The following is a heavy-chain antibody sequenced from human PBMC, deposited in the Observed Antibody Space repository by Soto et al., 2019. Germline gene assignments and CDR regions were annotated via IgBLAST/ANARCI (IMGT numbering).Heavy chain of an antibody. Sequence: GGSLRLSCAASGFTFSSYWMSWVRQAPGKGLEWVANIKQDGSEKYYVDSVKGRFTTSRDNAKNSLYLQMNSLRAEDTAVYYCASGFGVVQDAFDIWGQGTMVTVSS. CDR2: IKQDGSEK. CDR3: ASGFGVVQDAFDI. D-gene: IGHD3-3*01. J-gene: IGHJ3*02. CDR1: GFTFSSYW. V-gene: IGHV3-7*01.